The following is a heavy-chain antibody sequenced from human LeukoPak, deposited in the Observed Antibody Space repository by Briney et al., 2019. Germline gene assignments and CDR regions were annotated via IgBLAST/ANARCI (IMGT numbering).Heavy chain of an antibody. Sequence: PSETLSLTCTVSGVSISSGSYYWSWIRQPPGKALEGIGRIYTSGSTNYNPSLKSRVTISVDTSKNQFSLKLSSVTAADTAVYYCARDVAIFGVVDAFDIWGQGTMVTVSS. CDR3: ARDVAIFGVVDAFDI. CDR2: IYTSGST. J-gene: IGHJ3*02. V-gene: IGHV4-61*02. CDR1: GVSISSGSYY. D-gene: IGHD3-3*02.